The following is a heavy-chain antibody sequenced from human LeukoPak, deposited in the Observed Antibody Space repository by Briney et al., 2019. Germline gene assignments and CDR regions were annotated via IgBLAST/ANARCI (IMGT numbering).Heavy chain of an antibody. CDR1: GYIFTTYD. Sequence: ASVKVSCKTSGYIFTTYDINWVRQAPGQGLEWMGWISAYNGNTNYVQKLQGRVTMTTDTSTSTAYMELRSLRSDDTAMYYCARSVTAFCSGGNCYSGVFDFWGQGTLVTVSS. CDR3: ARSVTAFCSGGNCYSGVFDF. D-gene: IGHD2-15*01. CDR2: ISAYNGNT. J-gene: IGHJ4*02. V-gene: IGHV1-18*04.